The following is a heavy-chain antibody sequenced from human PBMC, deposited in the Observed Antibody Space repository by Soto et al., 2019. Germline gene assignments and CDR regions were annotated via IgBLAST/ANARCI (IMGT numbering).Heavy chain of an antibody. D-gene: IGHD1-26*01. CDR2: SYYSGST. CDR3: AKEGGLSGSYYISSSYYFDY. CDR1: GGSISSYY. J-gene: IGHJ4*02. Sequence: SETLSLTCTVSGGSISSYYWSWIRQPPGKGLEWIGYSYYSGSTNYNPSLKSRVTISVDTSKNQFSLKLSSVTAEDTSVYYCAKEGGLSGSYYISSSYYFDYWGQGTLVTVSS. V-gene: IGHV4-59*12.